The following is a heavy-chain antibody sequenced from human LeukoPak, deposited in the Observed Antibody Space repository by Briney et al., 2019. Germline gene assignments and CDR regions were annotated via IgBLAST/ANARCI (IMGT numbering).Heavy chain of an antibody. J-gene: IGHJ4*02. CDR2: INPNNGRT. Sequence: GASVKVSCKASAYSFTDSYIHWERQAPGQGLEWMGWINPNNGRTSYAQNFQGRVTMTRDTSTSTAYMDLNRLRSDDTALYYCARDGGHDIVATTVMCYWGQGTLVIVSS. CDR1: AYSFTDSY. V-gene: IGHV1-2*02. CDR3: ARDGGHDIVATTVMCY. D-gene: IGHD5-12*01.